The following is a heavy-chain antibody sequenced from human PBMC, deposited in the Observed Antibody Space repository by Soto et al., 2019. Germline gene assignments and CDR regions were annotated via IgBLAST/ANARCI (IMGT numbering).Heavy chain of an antibody. CDR2: ISYDGSNK. Sequence: GSLRLSCAASGFTFSSYAMHWVRQAPGKGLEWVAVISYDGSNKYYADSVKGRFTISRDNSKNTLYLQMNSLRAEDTAVYYCARDLLDYFFDYWGQGTLVTVSS. CDR1: GFTFSSYA. V-gene: IGHV3-30-3*01. D-gene: IGHD3-9*01. J-gene: IGHJ4*02. CDR3: ARDLLDYFFDY.